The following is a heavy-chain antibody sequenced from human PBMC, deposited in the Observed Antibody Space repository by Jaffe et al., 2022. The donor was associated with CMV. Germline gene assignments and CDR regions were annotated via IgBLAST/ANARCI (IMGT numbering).Heavy chain of an antibody. V-gene: IGHV5-10-1*03. D-gene: IGHD2-2*01. J-gene: IGHJ6*03. CDR1: GYSFTSYW. CDR2: IDPSDSYT. Sequence: EVQLVQSGAEVKKPGESLRISCKGSGYSFTSYWISWVRQMPGKGLEWMGRIDPSDSYTNYSPSFQGHVTISADKSISTAYLQWSSLKASDTAMYYCARVLYCSSTSCYAGSGVYYMDVWGKGTTVTVSS. CDR3: ARVLYCSSTSCYAGSGVYYMDV.